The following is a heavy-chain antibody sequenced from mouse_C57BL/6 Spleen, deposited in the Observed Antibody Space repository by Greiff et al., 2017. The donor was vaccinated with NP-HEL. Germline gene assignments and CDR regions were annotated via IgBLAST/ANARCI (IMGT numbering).Heavy chain of an antibody. D-gene: IGHD4-1*01. Sequence: VKLVESGPGLVAPSQSLSITCTVSGFSLTSNGVDWVRQPPGKGLEWLGVIWGGGSTNYNSALMSRLSISKDNSKSQVFLQMNSLQTDDTAMYYCATAAEGLGFAYWGQGTLVTVSA. CDR2: IWGGGST. CDR3: ATAAEGLGFAY. J-gene: IGHJ3*01. V-gene: IGHV2-9*01. CDR1: GFSLTSNG.